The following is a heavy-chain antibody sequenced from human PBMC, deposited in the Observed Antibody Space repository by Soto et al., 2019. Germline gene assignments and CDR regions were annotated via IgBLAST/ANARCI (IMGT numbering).Heavy chain of an antibody. D-gene: IGHD3-9*01. CDR1: GGSISSGDYF. V-gene: IGHV4-30-4*01. J-gene: IGHJ6*02. CDR3: ARGLVIRPYYYHGMDV. Sequence: QVQLQESGPGLVKPSQTLSLTCTVSGGSISSGDYFWSWIRQSPGKGLEWIGYISSIGSTYYNPSLKSRVSVSRDTSKNQFSLKLSSVTTTATAGYYCARGLVIRPYYYHGMDVWGQGTTVTVSS. CDR2: ISSIGST.